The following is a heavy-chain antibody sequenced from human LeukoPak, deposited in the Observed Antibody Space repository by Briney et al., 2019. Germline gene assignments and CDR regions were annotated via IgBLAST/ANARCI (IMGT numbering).Heavy chain of an antibody. CDR2: ISAYNGNT. CDR3: ARDLPCSTSYYVGWFDP. D-gene: IGHD2-2*01. Sequence: ASVKVSCKASGYTFTSYGISWVRQAPGQGLEWMGWISAYNGNTNYAQKFQGRVTMTTDTSTSTAYMELRSLRSDDTAVYYCARDLPCSTSYYVGWFDPWGQGTLVTVSS. V-gene: IGHV1-18*01. CDR1: GYTFTSYG. J-gene: IGHJ5*02.